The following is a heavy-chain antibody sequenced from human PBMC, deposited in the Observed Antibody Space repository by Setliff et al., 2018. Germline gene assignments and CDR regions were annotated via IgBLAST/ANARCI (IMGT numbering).Heavy chain of an antibody. CDR3: ARGSRSGGKGGYNWFDP. J-gene: IGHJ5*02. CDR2: MNPNSGHT. CDR1: GYTFTSYD. V-gene: IGHV1-8*03. D-gene: IGHD2-15*01. Sequence: ASVKVSCKASGYTFTSYDINWVRQATGQGLEWMGWMNPNSGHTGYAQKCQGRVTITRNTSISTTYMELSSLRPEETAVYYCARGSRSGGKGGYNWFDPWGQRTLVTVPQ.